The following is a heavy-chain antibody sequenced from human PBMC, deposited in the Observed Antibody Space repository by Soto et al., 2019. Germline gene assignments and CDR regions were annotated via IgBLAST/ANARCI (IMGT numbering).Heavy chain of an antibody. V-gene: IGHV1-8*01. CDR1: GYTFTSYD. CDR2: MNPNSGNT. J-gene: IGHJ6*02. Sequence: QVQLVQSGAEVKKPGASVKVSCKASGYTFTSYDINWVRQATGQGLEWMGWMNPNSGNTGYAQKFQGRVTMTRNTYTSTAYMELSSLRSEDTPVYYCARDRRSDYNGYYGMDVWGQGTTVTVSS. D-gene: IGHD4-4*01. CDR3: ARDRRSDYNGYYGMDV.